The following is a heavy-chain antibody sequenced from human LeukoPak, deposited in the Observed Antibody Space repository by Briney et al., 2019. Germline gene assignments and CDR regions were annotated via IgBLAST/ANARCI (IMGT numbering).Heavy chain of an antibody. CDR2: IARDDYT. V-gene: IGHV3-23*01. CDR3: VKERDRGTDVADDFDF. Sequence: PGGSLRLSCVASGFTFRDYSMAWVRQVPGGGLEWVSAIARDDYTVYPDPLKGRLTISRDNSRNILYLQMNSLRAEDTAVYYCVKERDRGTDVADDFDFWGQGTLVTVSS. J-gene: IGHJ4*02. CDR1: GFTFRDYS. D-gene: IGHD6-19*01.